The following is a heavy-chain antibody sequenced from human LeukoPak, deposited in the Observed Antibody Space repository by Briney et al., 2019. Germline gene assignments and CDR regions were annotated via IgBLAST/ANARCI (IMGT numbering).Heavy chain of an antibody. Sequence: GASVKVSCKASGYTFTSYGISWVRQAPGQGLEWMGWISAYNGNTNYAQKLQGRVTMTTDTSTSTAYMELRSLRSDDTAVYYCAREVSGYDFYYFDYWGQGTLVTVSS. D-gene: IGHD5-12*01. V-gene: IGHV1-18*01. CDR1: GYTFTSYG. CDR3: AREVSGYDFYYFDY. CDR2: ISAYNGNT. J-gene: IGHJ4*02.